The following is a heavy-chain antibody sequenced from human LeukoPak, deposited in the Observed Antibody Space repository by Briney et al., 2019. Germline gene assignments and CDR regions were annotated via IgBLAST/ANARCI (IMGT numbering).Heavy chain of an antibody. CDR2: IRSKIDGGAT. J-gene: IGHJ4*02. V-gene: IGHV3-15*07. CDR1: GFNVNNAW. Sequence: PGGSLRLSCAASGFNVNNAWMSWVRQAPGKGLEWVGRIRSKIDGGATDYAAPVKGRFTISRDDSKNTLYLQINSLKIEDTAMYYCYTSITDYWGQGTLVTVSS. CDR3: YTSITDY. D-gene: IGHD2-21*01.